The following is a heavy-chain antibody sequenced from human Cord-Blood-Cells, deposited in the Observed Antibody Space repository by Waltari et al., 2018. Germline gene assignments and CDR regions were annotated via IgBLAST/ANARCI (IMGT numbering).Heavy chain of an antibody. J-gene: IGHJ1*01. CDR1: GGSISSSSYY. Sequence: QLQLQESGPGLVKPSETLSLTCTVSGGSISSSSYYWGWIRQPPGKGLEWIGSIYYSGSTYYTPSLKSRVTISVDTSKNQFSLKLSSVTAADTAVYYCAGSEEDYYGSGSYYLYFQHWGQGTLVTVSS. CDR3: AGSEEDYYGSGSYYLYFQH. CDR2: IYYSGST. D-gene: IGHD3-10*01. V-gene: IGHV4-39*01.